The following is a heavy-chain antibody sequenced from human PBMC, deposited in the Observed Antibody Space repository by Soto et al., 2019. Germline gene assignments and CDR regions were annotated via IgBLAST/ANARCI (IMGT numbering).Heavy chain of an antibody. V-gene: IGHV3-74*01. CDR3: ARDLYCSGGSCDATTFDY. Sequence: GGSLRLSCAASGFTFSSYWMHWVRQAPGKGLVWVSRINSDGSSTSYADSVRGRFTISRDNAKNTLYLQLNSLRAEDTAVYYCARDLYCSGGSCDATTFDYWGQGTLVTVSS. D-gene: IGHD2-15*01. CDR2: INSDGSST. J-gene: IGHJ4*02. CDR1: GFTFSSYW.